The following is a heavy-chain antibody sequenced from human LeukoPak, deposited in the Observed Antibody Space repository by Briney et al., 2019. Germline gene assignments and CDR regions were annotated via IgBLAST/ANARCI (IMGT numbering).Heavy chain of an antibody. CDR3: ARGDKYSYGPGD. J-gene: IGHJ4*02. CDR2: IIPIFGTA. D-gene: IGHD5-18*01. V-gene: IGHV1-69*13. CDR1: GGTFSSYA. Sequence: ASVKVSCKASGGTFSSYAISWVRRAPGQGLEWMGGIIPIFGTANYAQKFQGRVTITADESTSTAYMELSSLRSEDTAVYYCARGDKYSYGPGDWGQGTLVTVSS.